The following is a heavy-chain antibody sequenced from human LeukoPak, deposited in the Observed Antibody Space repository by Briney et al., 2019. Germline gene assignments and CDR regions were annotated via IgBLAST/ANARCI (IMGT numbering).Heavy chain of an antibody. CDR3: ARDRGLAARYDS. CDR1: GYTFTSYS. V-gene: IGHV1-46*01. J-gene: IGHJ4*02. D-gene: IGHD6-6*01. Sequence: ASVKVSCKASGYTFTSYSLHWVRQAPGQGLEWMGVISPSGGSTTYAQKFQGRVTMTSDMSTSTVDMELSSLRSEDTAVYFCARDRGLAARYDSWGQGTLVTVSS. CDR2: ISPSGGST.